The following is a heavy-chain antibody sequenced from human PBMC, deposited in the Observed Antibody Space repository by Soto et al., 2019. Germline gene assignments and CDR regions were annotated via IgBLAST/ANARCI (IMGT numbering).Heavy chain of an antibody. V-gene: IGHV5-51*01. CDR1: GYSFTSYW. Sequence: SLKISCKGSGYSFTSYWIGWVRQMPGKGLEWMGIIYPGDSDTRYSPSFQGQVTISADKSISTAYLQWSSLKASDTAMYYCARLGASSEYYDFWSGYYRGWFDPWGQGTLVTVSS. J-gene: IGHJ5*02. CDR3: ARLGASSEYYDFWSGYYRGWFDP. D-gene: IGHD3-3*01. CDR2: IYPGDSDT.